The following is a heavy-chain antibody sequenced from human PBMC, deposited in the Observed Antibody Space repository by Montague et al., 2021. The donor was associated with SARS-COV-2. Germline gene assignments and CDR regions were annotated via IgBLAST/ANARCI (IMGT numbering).Heavy chain of an antibody. CDR3: VGGGDAGSGRLDD. J-gene: IGHJ4*01. D-gene: IGHD3-10*01. CDR1: GASIRASSW. CDR2: MFHSGSA. V-gene: IGHV4-4*02. Sequence: SETLSLTCTVSGASIRASSWWTWVRQSPGKGLEWIGEMFHSGSAHYHPSLRSRATISIDKSTDQFSLKLTSVTAADTAVYYCVGGGDAGSGRLDDWGQGTLVTVSS.